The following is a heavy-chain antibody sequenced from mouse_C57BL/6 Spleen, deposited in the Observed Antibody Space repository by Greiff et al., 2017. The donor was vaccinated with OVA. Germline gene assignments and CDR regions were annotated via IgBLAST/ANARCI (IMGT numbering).Heavy chain of an antibody. J-gene: IGHJ2*01. CDR2: SRNKANDYTT. CDR1: GFTFSDFY. V-gene: IGHV7-1*01. Sequence: EVNVVESGGGLVQSGRSLRLSCATSGFTFSDFYMEWVRQAPGKGLEWIAASRNKANDYTTEYSASVKGRFIVSRDTSQSILYLQMNALRAEDTAIYYCARDAYYYGHFDYWGQGTTLTVSS. CDR3: ARDAYYYGHFDY. D-gene: IGHD1-1*01.